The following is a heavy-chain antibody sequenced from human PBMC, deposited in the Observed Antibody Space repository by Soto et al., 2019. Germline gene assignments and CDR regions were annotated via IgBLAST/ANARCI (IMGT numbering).Heavy chain of an antibody. CDR2: IGTAGDT. J-gene: IGHJ4*02. Sequence: GGSLRLSCAASGFTFSSYDMHWVRQPTGKGLEWVSAIGTAGDTYYAGSVKGRFTISRENAKNSLYLQMSSLRAEDTAVYYCAREQPTSEPAVGALDYWGQGTLVTVSS. D-gene: IGHD6-19*01. CDR1: GFTFSSYD. CDR3: AREQPTSEPAVGALDY. V-gene: IGHV3-13*01.